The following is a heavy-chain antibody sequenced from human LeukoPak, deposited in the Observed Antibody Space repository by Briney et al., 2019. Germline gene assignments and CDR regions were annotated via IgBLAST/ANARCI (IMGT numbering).Heavy chain of an antibody. Sequence: SETLSLTCTVSGGSISSYYWSWIRQPPGKGLEWIAYISDIGSISYNPSFKSRVTISLDTSKNQFSLKLSSVTAADTAVYYCAGHHPRNTVDFWGQGTLVTVSS. CDR2: ISDIGSI. J-gene: IGHJ4*02. V-gene: IGHV4-59*08. D-gene: IGHD2/OR15-2a*01. CDR3: AGHHPRNTVDF. CDR1: GGSISSYY.